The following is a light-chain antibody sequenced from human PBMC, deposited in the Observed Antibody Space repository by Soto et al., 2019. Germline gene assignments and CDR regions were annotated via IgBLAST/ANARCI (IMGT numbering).Light chain of an antibody. CDR2: GAS. CDR3: QQYNSPIT. J-gene: IGKJ5*01. V-gene: IGKV1-5*03. CDR1: QDIDTW. Sequence: DIQMTQYPSTRSASVGDRVTITCRASQDIDTWLAWYQQKPGQAPKLLIYGASSLEPGLPSRFSGSGSGTEFTLTITSLQPDDFATYYCQQYNSPITFGQGTRLDIK.